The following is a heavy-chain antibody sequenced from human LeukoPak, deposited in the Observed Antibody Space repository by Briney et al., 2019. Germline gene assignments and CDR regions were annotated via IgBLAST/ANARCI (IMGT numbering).Heavy chain of an antibody. V-gene: IGHV4-39*01. CDR2: IYYSGST. Sequence: SETLSLSCTVSGGPISSSSYHWGWVRQPPGKGLEWIGNIYYSGSTYYNPSLKRRVTISVDTSKNQFSLKLSSVTAADTAVYYCARQIIQYFYYMDVWGKGTTVTVSS. CDR3: ARQIIQYFYYMDV. D-gene: IGHD2-21*01. CDR1: GGPISSSSYH. J-gene: IGHJ6*03.